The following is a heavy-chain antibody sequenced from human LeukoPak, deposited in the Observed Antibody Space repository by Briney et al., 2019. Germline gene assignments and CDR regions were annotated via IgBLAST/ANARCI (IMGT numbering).Heavy chain of an antibody. D-gene: IGHD3-22*01. CDR1: GFTFSSYG. V-gene: IGHV3-33*06. CDR2: IRYDGSNK. CDR3: PKDPNYDSSGFDY. Sequence: GRSLRLSCAASGFTFSSYGMHWVRQAPGKGLEWVAVIRYDGSNKYYADSVKGRFTISRDNSKNTLYLQMNSLRAEDTAVYYCPKDPNYDSSGFDYWGQGTLVTVSS. J-gene: IGHJ4*02.